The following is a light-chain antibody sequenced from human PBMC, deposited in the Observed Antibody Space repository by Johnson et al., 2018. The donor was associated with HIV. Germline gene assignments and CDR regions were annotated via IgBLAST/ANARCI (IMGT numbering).Light chain of an antibody. V-gene: IGLV1-51*02. J-gene: IGLJ1*01. Sequence: QSVLTQPPSVSAAPGQRVTISCSGTSSTFGNSYISWYHLLPGSPPKLLIFKNNERPSGIPDRFSGSNSGTSATLDITGLQPGDEAHYYCATCDNSLSTGGVFGTGTKVTVL. CDR2: KNN. CDR1: SSTFGNSY. CDR3: ATCDNSLSTGGV.